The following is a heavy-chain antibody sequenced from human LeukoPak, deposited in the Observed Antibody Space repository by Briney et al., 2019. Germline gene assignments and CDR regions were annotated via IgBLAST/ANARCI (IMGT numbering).Heavy chain of an antibody. CDR1: GFTFSSYG. J-gene: IGHJ6*02. D-gene: IGHD3-22*01. Sequence: GGSLRLSCAASGFTFSSYGMHWVRQAPGKGLEWVAVISYDGSNKYYADSVKGRFTISRDNSKNTLYLQMNSLRAEDTAVYYCAKEGPWEYDSGGYYGYYYYGMDVWGQGTTVTVSS. CDR2: ISYDGSNK. CDR3: AKEGPWEYDSGGYYGYYYYGMDV. V-gene: IGHV3-30*18.